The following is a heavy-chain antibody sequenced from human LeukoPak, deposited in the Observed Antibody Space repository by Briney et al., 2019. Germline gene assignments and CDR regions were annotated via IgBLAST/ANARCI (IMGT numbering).Heavy chain of an antibody. V-gene: IGHV5-51*01. CDR2: IYPGDSDT. CDR3: ARHLVVEKGYYYYYMDV. D-gene: IGHD3-22*01. CDR1: GYSFSSYW. Sequence: GESLKISCKGSGYSFSSYWIGWVRQMPGKGLGWMGIIYPGDSDTRYSPSFQGQVTISADKSISTAYLQWSSLKASDTAMYYCARHLVVEKGYYYYYMDVWGKGTTVTVSS. J-gene: IGHJ6*03.